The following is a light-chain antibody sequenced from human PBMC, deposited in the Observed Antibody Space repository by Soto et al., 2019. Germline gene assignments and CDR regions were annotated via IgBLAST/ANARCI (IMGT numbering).Light chain of an antibody. CDR2: NNN. V-gene: IGLV1-44*01. CDR1: SYNIGGYT. Sequence: QSVLTQPPSASGTPGQRVTISCSGSSYNIGGYTVNWYQQLPGTAPKLLIYNNNQRPSGVPDRFSGSKSGTSASPAISGLQSEDEADYYCAAWDDSLNGVVFGGGTKLTVL. J-gene: IGLJ2*01. CDR3: AAWDDSLNGVV.